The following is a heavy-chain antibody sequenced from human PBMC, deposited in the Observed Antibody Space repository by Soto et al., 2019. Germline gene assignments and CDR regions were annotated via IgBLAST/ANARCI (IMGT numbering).Heavy chain of an antibody. D-gene: IGHD4-17*01. J-gene: IGHJ3*02. V-gene: IGHV1-8*01. CDR2: MNPNSGNT. Sequence: ASVKVSCKASGYTFTSYDINRVRQATGQGLEWMGWMNPNSGNTGYAQKFQGRVTMTRNTSISTAYMELSSLRSEDTAVYYCARGRHGDYRRTSRGPRAFDIWGQGTMVTVSS. CDR3: ARGRHGDYRRTSRGPRAFDI. CDR1: GYTFTSYD.